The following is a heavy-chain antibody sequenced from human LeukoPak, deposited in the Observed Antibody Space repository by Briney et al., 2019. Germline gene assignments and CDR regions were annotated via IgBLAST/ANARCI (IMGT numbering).Heavy chain of an antibody. CDR2: MNPNSGNT. V-gene: IGHV1-8*03. CDR1: GYTFTSYD. Sequence: ALVKVSCKASGYTFTSYDINWVRQATGQGLEWMGWMNPNSGNTGYAQKFQGRVTITRNTSISTAYMELSSLRSEDTAVYYCARGKRITIFGVVIGNYYYYYMDVWGKGTTVTVSS. J-gene: IGHJ6*03. D-gene: IGHD3-3*01. CDR3: ARGKRITIFGVVIGNYYYYYMDV.